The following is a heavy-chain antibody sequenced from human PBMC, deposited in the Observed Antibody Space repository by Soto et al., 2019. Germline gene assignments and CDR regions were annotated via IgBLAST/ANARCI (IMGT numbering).Heavy chain of an antibody. V-gene: IGHV1-69*01. CDR3: GTGSSWTKVES. D-gene: IGHD6-13*01. J-gene: IGHJ4*02. CDR1: GGTLSRSA. Sequence: QVQLVQSGAEVKKPGSSVKVSCKASGGTLSRSAISWVRQAPGQGLEWMGGIIPISGPAIYAQKFRGRVSIIADESTRTAYMEMSSLRSDDTAVYYCGTGSSWTKVESWGQGTLVTVSS. CDR2: IIPISGPA.